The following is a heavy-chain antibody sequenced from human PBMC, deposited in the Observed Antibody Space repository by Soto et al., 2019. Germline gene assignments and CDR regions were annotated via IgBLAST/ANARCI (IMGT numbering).Heavy chain of an antibody. CDR2: ISAYNGNT. J-gene: IGHJ4*02. Sequence: GASVKVSSMASGYTFNSYALGSLRQAPGQGLEWMGWISAYNGNTNYAQKLQGRVTMTTDTSTSTAYMELRSLRSDDTAVYYCARDGWVVPADKESTDYGSRSFDFWVQGTLVT. CDR3: ARDGWVVPADKESTDYGSRSFDF. D-gene: IGHD3-10*01. CDR1: GYTFNSYA. V-gene: IGHV1-18*01.